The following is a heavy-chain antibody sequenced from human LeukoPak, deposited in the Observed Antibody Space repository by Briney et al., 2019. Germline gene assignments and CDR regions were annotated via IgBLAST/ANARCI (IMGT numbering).Heavy chain of an antibody. D-gene: IGHD3-10*01. CDR3: ARADEVLHYFDC. CDR2: IYTSGTT. V-gene: IGHV4-61*02. Sequence: SETLSLTCTVSGGSVSSGRYYWNWIRQPAGKGLEWIGRIYTSGTTNYNSSLEGRVTMSIDTSTNQFSLNLNPVTAADTAVYYCARADEVLHYFDCWGQGILVTVSS. CDR1: GGSVSSGRYY. J-gene: IGHJ4*02.